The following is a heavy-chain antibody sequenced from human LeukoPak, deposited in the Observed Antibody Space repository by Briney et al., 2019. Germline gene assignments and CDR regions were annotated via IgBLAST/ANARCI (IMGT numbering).Heavy chain of an antibody. Sequence: GGSLRLSCAASGFTFSSYSMNWVRQAPGKGLEWVSYISSSSSTIYYADSVKGRFTISRDNAKNSLYLQMNSLRAEDTALYYCARLKAAAGSNFDYWGQGTLVTVSS. CDR2: ISSSSSTI. CDR3: ARLKAAAGSNFDY. J-gene: IGHJ4*02. CDR1: GFTFSSYS. D-gene: IGHD6-13*01. V-gene: IGHV3-48*01.